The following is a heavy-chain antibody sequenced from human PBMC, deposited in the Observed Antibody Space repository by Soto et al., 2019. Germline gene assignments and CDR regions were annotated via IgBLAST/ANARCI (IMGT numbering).Heavy chain of an antibody. CDR2: IYHSGST. J-gene: IGHJ6*02. V-gene: IGHV4-4*02. CDR3: ARGRGHDSLAPKNYNHGMDV. Sequence: SETLSLTCTVSGGSISSNKWWSWVRQPPGKGLEWIGEIYHSGSTNYNPSLKSRVTISVDKSKNQFSLKLRSVTAADTAVYYWARGRGHDSLAPKNYNHGMDVWGLGTPVTVSS. D-gene: IGHD3-3*01. CDR1: GGSISSNKW.